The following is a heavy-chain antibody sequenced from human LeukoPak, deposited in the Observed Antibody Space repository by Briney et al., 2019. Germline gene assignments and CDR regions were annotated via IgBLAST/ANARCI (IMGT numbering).Heavy chain of an antibody. CDR2: ISSSSSYI. Sequence: GGSLRLSCAASAFTFSSYSMNWVRQAPGKGLEWVSSISSSSSYIYYADSVKGRFTISRDNAKNSLYLQMNSLRAEDTAVYYCTRDPPSDCSGGSCYSEAYYYYGMDVWGQGTTVTVSS. CDR3: TRDPPSDCSGGSCYSEAYYYYGMDV. J-gene: IGHJ6*02. V-gene: IGHV3-21*01. D-gene: IGHD2-15*01. CDR1: AFTFSSYS.